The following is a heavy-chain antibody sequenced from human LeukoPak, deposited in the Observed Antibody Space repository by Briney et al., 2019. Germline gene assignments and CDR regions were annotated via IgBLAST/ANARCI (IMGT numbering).Heavy chain of an antibody. Sequence: SETLSLTCSVSGASINGDDFFWGWIRQPPGKGLEWIGNIYYSGSTYYNPSLERRISISMDASKNQFSLKLNSVTAADTAVYFCARENFYDPRGYFHLWGRGTLVSVPS. V-gene: IGHV4-30-4*01. D-gene: IGHD3-3*01. CDR2: IYYSGST. CDR3: ARENFYDPRGYFHL. CDR1: GASINGDDFF. J-gene: IGHJ2*01.